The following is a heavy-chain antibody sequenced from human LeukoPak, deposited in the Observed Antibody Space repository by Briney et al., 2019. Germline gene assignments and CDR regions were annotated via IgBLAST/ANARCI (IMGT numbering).Heavy chain of an antibody. CDR2: IYYSGST. J-gene: IGHJ3*02. CDR3: ASCHDYVDHRSAFDI. D-gene: IGHD4-17*01. Sequence: NSSETLSLTCTVSGGSISSGGYYWSWIRQHPGKGLEWIGYIYYSGSTYYNPSLKSRVTISVDTSKNQFSLKLSSVTAADTAVYYCASCHDYVDHRSAFDIWGQGTMVTVSS. CDR1: GGSISSGGYY. V-gene: IGHV4-31*03.